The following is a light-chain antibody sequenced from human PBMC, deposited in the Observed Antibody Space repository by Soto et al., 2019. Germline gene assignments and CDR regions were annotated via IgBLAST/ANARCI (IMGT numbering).Light chain of an antibody. CDR2: EVS. J-gene: IGLJ2*01. Sequence: QSVLTQPASVSGSPGQSITISCTGTDSDVGGYPYVSWYQQHPGKAPKLLIYEVSDRPSGVSNRFSGSKSGNTASLTISGLQAEDEADYYCSSYTSSSSHVVFGGGTKVTVL. V-gene: IGLV2-14*01. CDR1: DSDVGGYPY. CDR3: SSYTSSSSHVV.